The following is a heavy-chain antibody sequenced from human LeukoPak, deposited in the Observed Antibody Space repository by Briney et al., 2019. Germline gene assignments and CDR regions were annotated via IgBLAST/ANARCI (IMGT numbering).Heavy chain of an antibody. CDR2: INHSGST. D-gene: IGHD5-18*01. CDR3: ARGRYSYGYNWSDP. J-gene: IGHJ5*02. CDR1: GGSFSGYY. V-gene: IGHV4-34*01. Sequence: SETLSLTCAVYGGSFSGYYWSWIRQPPGKGLEWIGEINHSGSTNYNPSLKSRVTISVDTSKNQFSLKLSSVTAADTAVYYCARGRYSYGYNWSDPWGQGTLVTVSS.